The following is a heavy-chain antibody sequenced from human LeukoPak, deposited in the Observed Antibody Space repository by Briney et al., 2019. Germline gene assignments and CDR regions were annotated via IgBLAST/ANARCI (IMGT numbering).Heavy chain of an antibody. CDR2: SLYSGTT. D-gene: IGHD5-18*01. V-gene: IGHV4-31*03. J-gene: IGHJ4*02. Sequence: SETLSLTCTVSGGSISSGFFYCTWIRQHPGKGLEWIGYSLYSGTTYYNPSLKSRVTVSVDMSKDQFSLKLTSVTAADTAVYYCARVADTAMAPFDYWGQGTLVTVSS. CDR3: ARVADTAMAPFDY. CDR1: GGSISSGFFY.